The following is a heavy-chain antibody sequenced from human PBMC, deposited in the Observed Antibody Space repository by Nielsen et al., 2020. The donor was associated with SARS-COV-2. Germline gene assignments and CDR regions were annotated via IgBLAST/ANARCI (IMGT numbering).Heavy chain of an antibody. CDR1: GFTFSSYW. CDR2: INSDGSST. Sequence: GESLKISCAASGFTFSSYWMHWVRQAPGKGLVWVSRINSDGSSTSYADSVKGRFTISRDNAKNTLYLQMNSLRAEDTAVYYCARENSGWYGRYYYGMDVWGQGTTVTVSS. CDR3: ARENSGWYGRYYYGMDV. D-gene: IGHD6-19*01. J-gene: IGHJ6*02. V-gene: IGHV3-74*01.